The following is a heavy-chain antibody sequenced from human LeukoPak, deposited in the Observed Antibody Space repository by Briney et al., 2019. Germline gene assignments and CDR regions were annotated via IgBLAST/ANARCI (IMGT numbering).Heavy chain of an antibody. V-gene: IGHV4-30-4*01. CDR2: IYYSGST. J-gene: IGHJ4*02. Sequence: SETLSLTCTVSGDSVRTNNYYWSWIRQPPGKGLEWIGYIYYSGSTYYNPSLKSRVTISVDTSKNQFSLKLSSVTAADTAVYYCARDLEGPVDYWGQGTLVTVSS. CDR3: ARDLEGPVDY. CDR1: GDSVRTNNYY.